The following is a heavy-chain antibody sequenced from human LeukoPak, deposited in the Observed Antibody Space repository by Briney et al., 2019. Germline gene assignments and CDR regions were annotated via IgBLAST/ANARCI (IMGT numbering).Heavy chain of an antibody. CDR2: ISYDGSNK. D-gene: IGHD3-22*01. J-gene: IGHJ3*02. CDR3: AKDLSDSSGYYLDAFDI. Sequence: GGSLRLSCAASGFTFSGYGMHWGRQAPGKGLEWVAVISYDGSNKYYAHSVKGRFTISIDNSKNTLYLQMNSLRAEDTAVYYCAKDLSDSSGYYLDAFDIWGQGTMVTVSS. V-gene: IGHV3-30*18. CDR1: GFTFSGYG.